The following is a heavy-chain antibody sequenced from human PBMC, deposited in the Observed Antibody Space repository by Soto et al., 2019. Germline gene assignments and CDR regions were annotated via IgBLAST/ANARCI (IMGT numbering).Heavy chain of an antibody. CDR3: ARIGTVDTAMEYYYYYGMDV. CDR2: IIPIFGTA. CDR1: GGTFSSYA. V-gene: IGHV1-69*13. Sequence: SVKVSCKASGGTFSSYAISWVRQAPGQGLEWMGGIIPIFGTANYAQKFQGRVTITADESTSTAYMELSSLRSEDTAVYYCARIGTVDTAMEYYYYYGMDVWGQGTTVTVSS. D-gene: IGHD5-18*01. J-gene: IGHJ6*02.